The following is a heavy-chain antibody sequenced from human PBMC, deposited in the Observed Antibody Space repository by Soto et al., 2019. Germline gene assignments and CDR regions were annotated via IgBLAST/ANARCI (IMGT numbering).Heavy chain of an antibody. CDR1: GGSISSSSYY. J-gene: IGHJ6*02. V-gene: IGHV4-39*01. CDR2: IYYSGST. CDR3: ARVLWIQLWNYYGMDV. D-gene: IGHD5-18*01. Sequence: SETLSLTCTVSGGSISSSSYYWGWIRQPPGKGLEWIGSIYYSGSTYYNPSLKSRVTISVDTSKNQFSLKLSSVTAADTAVYYCARVLWIQLWNYYGMDVWGQGTTVTVSS.